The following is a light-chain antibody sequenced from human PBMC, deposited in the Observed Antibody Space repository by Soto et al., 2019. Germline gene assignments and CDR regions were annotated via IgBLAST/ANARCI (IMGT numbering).Light chain of an antibody. CDR2: EVS. CDR1: SSDVGGDNY. J-gene: IGLJ2*01. CDR3: SSYAGSNNLL. V-gene: IGLV2-8*01. Sequence: QSVLTQPPSASGSPGQSVTISCTGTSSDVGGDNYVPWYQQHPGKAPQLMIFEVSNRPSGVPDRFSGSKSGNTASLTVSGLQAEDEADYYCSSYAGSNNLLFGGGTKLTVL.